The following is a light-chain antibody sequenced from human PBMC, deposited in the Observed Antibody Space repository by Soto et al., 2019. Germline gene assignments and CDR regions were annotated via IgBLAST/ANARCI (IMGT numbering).Light chain of an antibody. J-gene: IGKJ4*01. CDR2: GAS. CDR1: QSVSSN. V-gene: IGKV3-15*01. CDR3: QQYYNWPLT. Sequence: IVMTQSPATLSVSPGERATLSCRASQSVSSNLAWYQQKPGQAPRLLIYGASTRATDIPARFSGSGSGTEFTLTISSLQSEDFAVYFCQQYYNWPLTFGGGTKVDIK.